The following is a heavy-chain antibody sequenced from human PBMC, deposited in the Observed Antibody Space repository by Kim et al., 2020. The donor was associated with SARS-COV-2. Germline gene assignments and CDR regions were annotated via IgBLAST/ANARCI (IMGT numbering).Heavy chain of an antibody. Sequence: DSVKGRFTISRDNAKNTLYLQMNSLRAEDTAVYYCARGMIVVGRGDAFDIWGQGTMVTVSS. CDR3: ARGMIVVGRGDAFDI. J-gene: IGHJ3*02. D-gene: IGHD3-22*01. V-gene: IGHV3-74*01.